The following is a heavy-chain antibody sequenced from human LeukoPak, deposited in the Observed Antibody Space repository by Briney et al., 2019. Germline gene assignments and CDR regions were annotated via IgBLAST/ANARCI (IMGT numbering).Heavy chain of an antibody. Sequence: GGSLRLSCAASGFTFSSSWMYWVRQSPGKGLEWVANIKEDGTEKYYVDSVKGRFTIFRDNAKNSLYLQMNSLRAEDTAVYYCARPHNNWRWYFDLWGRGTLVTVSS. V-gene: IGHV3-7*03. CDR1: GFTFSSSW. CDR3: ARPHNNWRWYFDL. J-gene: IGHJ2*01. CDR2: IKEDGTEK. D-gene: IGHD3-3*01.